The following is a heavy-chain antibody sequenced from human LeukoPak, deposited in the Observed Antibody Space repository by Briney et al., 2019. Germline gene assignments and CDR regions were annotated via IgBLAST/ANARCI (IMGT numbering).Heavy chain of an antibody. V-gene: IGHV4-61*02. Sequence: SETLSLTCTVSGGSISSESYYWSWVRQPAGKGLEWIGRINTSGNINYNPSLKSRVTLSVDTSNNQFSLKLTSLTAADTAVYYCARGLSSSWYWFNTWGQGTLVTVSS. CDR3: ARGLSSSWYWFNT. D-gene: IGHD6-13*01. CDR1: GGSISSESYY. J-gene: IGHJ5*02. CDR2: INTSGNI.